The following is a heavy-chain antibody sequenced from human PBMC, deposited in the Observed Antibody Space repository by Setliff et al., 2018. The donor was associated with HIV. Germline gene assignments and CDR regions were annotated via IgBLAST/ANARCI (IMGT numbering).Heavy chain of an antibody. CDR2: VYTSGST. J-gene: IGHJ4*02. CDR3: ARKGSSSRSQEYYYDF. CDR1: GGSISSYY. Sequence: SETLSLTCNVSGGSISSYYWSWIRQPPGKGLEWIGYVYTSGSTNYNPSLKSRVTISVDTSKNQFSLKLTSVTAADTAVYYCARKGSSSRSQEYYYDFWGQGTLVTVSS. D-gene: IGHD6-13*01. V-gene: IGHV4-4*09.